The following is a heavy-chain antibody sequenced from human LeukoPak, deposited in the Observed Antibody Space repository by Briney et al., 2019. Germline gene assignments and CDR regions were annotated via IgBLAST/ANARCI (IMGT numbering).Heavy chain of an antibody. D-gene: IGHD5-12*01. J-gene: IGHJ4*02. CDR3: ARDRSSYDYYFDH. CDR1: GFTFSNYA. V-gene: IGHV3-30-3*01. Sequence: GGSLRLSCAASGFTFSNYAMHWVRQAPGKGLEWVADISYDGSNKYYADSVKGRFTISRDNSKNTLYLQMNSLRAEDTAVFYCARDRSSYDYYFDHWGQGTLVTVSS. CDR2: ISYDGSNK.